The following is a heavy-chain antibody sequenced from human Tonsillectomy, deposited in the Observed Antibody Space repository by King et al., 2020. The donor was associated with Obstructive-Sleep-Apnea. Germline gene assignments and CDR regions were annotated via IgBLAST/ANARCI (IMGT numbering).Heavy chain of an antibody. V-gene: IGHV3-21*01. CDR1: GFTFSSYS. CDR3: ARNRYDYDSSGYQYYFDY. J-gene: IGHJ4*02. CDR2: ISSSSSYI. Sequence: VQLVESGGGLVKPGGSLRLSCAASGFTFSSYSMNWVRQAPGKGLEWVSSISSSSSYIYYADSVKGRFTISRDNAKNSLYLQMNSLRAEDTAVYYCARNRYDYDSSGYQYYFDYWGQGTLVTVSS. D-gene: IGHD3-22*01.